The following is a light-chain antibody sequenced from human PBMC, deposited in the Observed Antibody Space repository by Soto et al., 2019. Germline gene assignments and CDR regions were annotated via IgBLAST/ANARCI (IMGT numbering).Light chain of an antibody. J-gene: IGKJ1*01. CDR3: MQGTHWPPS. CDR1: QSLVYSDGNTY. V-gene: IGKV2-30*01. Sequence: DVVMTQSPLYLPVTLGQPASISCRSSQSLVYSDGNTYLNWFQQRPGQSPRRLIYKVYKRDSGVPDRFSCSGSGTDFTLKISRVEAEDVGVYYCMQGTHWPPSFGPGAKVEIK. CDR2: KVY.